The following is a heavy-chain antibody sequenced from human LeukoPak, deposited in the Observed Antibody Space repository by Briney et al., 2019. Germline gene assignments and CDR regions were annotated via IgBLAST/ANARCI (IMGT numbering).Heavy chain of an antibody. Sequence: PSETLSLTCAVYGGSFSGYYWSWIRQPPGKGLEWIGEINHSGSTNYNPSLKSRVTISVDTSKNQFSLKLSSVTAADTAVYYCARGPHDYYYYYMDVWGKGTTVTVSS. V-gene: IGHV4-34*01. CDR3: ARGPHDYYYYYMDV. CDR2: INHSGST. CDR1: GGSFSGYY. J-gene: IGHJ6*03.